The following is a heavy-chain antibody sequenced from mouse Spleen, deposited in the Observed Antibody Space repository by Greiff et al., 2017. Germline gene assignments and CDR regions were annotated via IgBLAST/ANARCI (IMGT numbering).Heavy chain of an antibody. CDR2: ISSGGSYT. CDR3: AREDDYPAMDY. V-gene: IGHV5-9-1*01. CDR1: GFTFSSYA. Sequence: EVKLVESGGGLVKPGGSLKLSCAASGFTFSSYAMSWVRQTPEKRLEWVATISSGGSYTYYPDSVKGRFTISRDNAKNTLYLQMSSLRSEDTAMYYCAREDDYPAMDYWGQGTSVTVSS. J-gene: IGHJ4*01. D-gene: IGHD2-4*01.